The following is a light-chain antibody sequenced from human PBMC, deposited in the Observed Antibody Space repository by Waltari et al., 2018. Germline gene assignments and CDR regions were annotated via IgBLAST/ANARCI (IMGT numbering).Light chain of an antibody. CDR2: RNN. CDR3: AAWDDSLSGLV. Sequence: QSVLTQPPSASGTPGQRVTISCSGSSSNIGSNYVYWYQQRPGTAPKLLSYRNNQRPSGGPDRFSGSKSGTSASLAISGLRSEDEADYYCAAWDDSLSGLVFGGGTKLTVL. V-gene: IGLV1-47*01. J-gene: IGLJ2*01. CDR1: SSNIGSNY.